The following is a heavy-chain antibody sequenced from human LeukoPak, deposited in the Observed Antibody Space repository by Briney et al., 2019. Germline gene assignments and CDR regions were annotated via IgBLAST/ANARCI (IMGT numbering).Heavy chain of an antibody. CDR2: INWNGGRT. D-gene: IGHD3-9*01. CDR1: GFTFDDYG. CDR3: AKCPTDYDSLTGYYPFDY. V-gene: IGHV3-20*04. J-gene: IGHJ4*02. Sequence: GGSLRLSCAASGFTFDDYGMSWVRQVPGKGLEWVSGINWNGGRTGYADSVKGRFTISRDNAKKSLYVQMNSLRAEDTAVYYCAKCPTDYDSLTGYYPFDYWGQGTLVTVSS.